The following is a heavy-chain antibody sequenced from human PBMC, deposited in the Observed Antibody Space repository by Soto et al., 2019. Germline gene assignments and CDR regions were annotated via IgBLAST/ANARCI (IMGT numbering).Heavy chain of an antibody. CDR1: GFTFNTYW. V-gene: IGHV3-7*05. CDR2: IKQGGSEK. J-gene: IGHJ2*01. Sequence: EVQLVESGGGLVQPGGSLRLSCAASGFTFNTYWMKWVRQAPGKGLEWVADIKQGGSEKYYVDSVRGRFTISRDNARNSLYLQMNSLRAEDTAMYYCARGGWVRYFDLWGRGTLVTVSS. CDR3: ARGGWVRYFDL. D-gene: IGHD1-1*01.